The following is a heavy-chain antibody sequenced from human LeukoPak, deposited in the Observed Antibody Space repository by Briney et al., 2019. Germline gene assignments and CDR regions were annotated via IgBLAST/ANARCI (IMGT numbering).Heavy chain of an antibody. CDR1: GYTFTSYA. V-gene: IGHV7-4-1*02. J-gene: IGHJ6*03. CDR3: ARDAEGMDYYYYYYMDV. CDR2: INTNTGNP. Sequence: ASVKVSCKASGYTFTSYAMNWVRQAPGQGLEWMGWINTNTGNPTYAQGFTGRFVFSLDTSVSTAYLRISSLKAEDTAVYYCARDAEGMDYYYYYYMDVWGKGTTVTVSS. D-gene: IGHD3-10*01.